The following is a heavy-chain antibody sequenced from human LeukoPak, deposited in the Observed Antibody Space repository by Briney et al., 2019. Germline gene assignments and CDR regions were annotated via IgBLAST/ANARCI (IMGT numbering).Heavy chain of an antibody. CDR2: INSDGSSA. CDR3: AIIYPLPLDY. J-gene: IGHJ4*02. CDR1: GFTFSSYW. D-gene: IGHD3-16*02. V-gene: IGHV3-74*01. Sequence: GGSLPVSCAASGFTFSSYWMHWVRQAPGKGLVWVSRINSDGSSATYADSVKGRFTISRDNAKNTLYLQMNNLRAEDTAVYYCAIIYPLPLDYWGQETLVPVFS.